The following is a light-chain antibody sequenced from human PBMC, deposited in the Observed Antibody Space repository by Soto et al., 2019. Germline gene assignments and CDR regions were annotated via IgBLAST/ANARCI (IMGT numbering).Light chain of an antibody. J-gene: IGKJ1*01. CDR1: QSVSNY. CDR2: DAS. CDR3: QHYNSYSEA. V-gene: IGKV3-11*01. Sequence: ESVLTQSPATLSLSPGERATLSCRASQSVSNYLAWYQQRPGQAPRLLIYDASNRATGIPARFSGSGSGTDFTLTISSLQPDDFATYYCQHYNSYSEAFGQGTKVDI.